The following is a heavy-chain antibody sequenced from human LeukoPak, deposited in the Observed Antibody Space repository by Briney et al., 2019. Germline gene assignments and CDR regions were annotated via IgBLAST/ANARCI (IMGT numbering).Heavy chain of an antibody. CDR2: INSDGSEG. Sequence: GGSLRLSCAVSGFTFSGFWMSWSRQAPGKGLEWVASINSDGSEGYYADVVKGRFTISRDNAKNSLYLQINSLRAEDTAVYYRARSSYSSSSSVWGQGTMVTVPS. J-gene: IGHJ3*01. CDR1: GFTFSGFW. D-gene: IGHD6-6*01. V-gene: IGHV3-7*03. CDR3: ARSSYSSSSSV.